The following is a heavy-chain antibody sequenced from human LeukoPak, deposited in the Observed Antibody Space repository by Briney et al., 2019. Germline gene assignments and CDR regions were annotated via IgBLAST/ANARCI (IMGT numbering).Heavy chain of an antibody. CDR2: ISGSGGST. V-gene: IGHV3-23*01. Sequence: PGGSLRLSCAASGFTFSSYWMHWVRQAPGKGLEWVSAISGSGGSTYYADSVKGRFTISRDNSKNTLYLQMNSLRAEDTAVYYCAKDKYSSSYGDAFDIWGQGTMVTVSS. CDR3: AKDKYSSSYGDAFDI. J-gene: IGHJ3*02. D-gene: IGHD6-6*01. CDR1: GFTFSSYW.